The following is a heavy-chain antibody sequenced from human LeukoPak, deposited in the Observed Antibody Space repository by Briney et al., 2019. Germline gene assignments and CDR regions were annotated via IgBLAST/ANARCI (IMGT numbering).Heavy chain of an antibody. CDR3: ARGRLIQWLVHYHYYGMDV. D-gene: IGHD6-19*01. Sequence: SSETLSLTCAVYGGSFSGYYWSWIRQPPGKGLEWIGEINHSGSTNYNPSLKSRVTISVDTSKNQFSLKLSSVTAADTAVYYCARGRLIQWLVHYHYYGMDVWGQGTTVTVSS. CDR1: GGSFSGYY. CDR2: INHSGST. J-gene: IGHJ6*02. V-gene: IGHV4-34*01.